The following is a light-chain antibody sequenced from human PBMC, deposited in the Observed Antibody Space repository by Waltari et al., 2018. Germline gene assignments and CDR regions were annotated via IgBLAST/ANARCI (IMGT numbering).Light chain of an antibody. V-gene: IGKV3-15*01. Sequence: EIVLTQSPATLSVSPGERATLSCRASQGVSGYLAWYQQKPGQAPRLLIYGASSNDTCIPATGIPGRSSGSFSLTIISLHTEDFAAYDCQQYNCWAPDTFGHGTKVHIK. CDR1: QGVSGY. CDR3: QQYNCWAPDT. J-gene: IGKJ3*01. CDR2: GAS.